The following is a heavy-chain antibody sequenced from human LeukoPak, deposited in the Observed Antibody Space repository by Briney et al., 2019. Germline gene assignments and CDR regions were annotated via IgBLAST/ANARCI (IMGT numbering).Heavy chain of an antibody. D-gene: IGHD5-18*01. J-gene: IGHJ4*02. Sequence: LSLTCTVSGGSISSGGYWNWVRQAPGKGLEWVSYISNSGSIIYYADSVKGRFTISRDNAKNSLYLQMNSLRADDTAVYYCARDSGYSYGYDYWGQGTLVTVSS. CDR1: GGSISSGGY. CDR2: ISNSGSII. V-gene: IGHV3-48*03. CDR3: ARDSGYSYGYDY.